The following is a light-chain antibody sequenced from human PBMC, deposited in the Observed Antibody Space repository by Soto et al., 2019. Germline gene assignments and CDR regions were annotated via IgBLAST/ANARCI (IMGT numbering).Light chain of an antibody. CDR3: QQFSSYPLT. CDR2: DAS. CDR1: QTVRNNY. V-gene: IGKV3-20*01. J-gene: IGKJ4*01. Sequence: EFVLTQSPGTLSLSPGERATLSCRASQTVRNNYLAWYQQKPGRAPRLLIYDASSRATGIPDRFSGGGSGTDFTLTIGRLEPEDFAVYYCQQFSSYPLTFGGGTKVDI.